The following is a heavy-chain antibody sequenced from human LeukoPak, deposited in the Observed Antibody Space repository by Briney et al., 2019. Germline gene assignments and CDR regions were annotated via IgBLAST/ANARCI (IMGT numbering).Heavy chain of an antibody. V-gene: IGHV3-33*01. CDR1: GFTFSSYG. CDR3: ARYNDY. Sequence: PGGSLRLSCAASGFTFSSYGMHWVRQAPGKGLEWVAVIWYDGSNKYYADSVKGRFTISKDNSKNTLYLQLNSLRAEDTAVYYCARYNDYWGQGTLVTVSS. J-gene: IGHJ4*02. CDR2: IWYDGSNK. D-gene: IGHD1-1*01.